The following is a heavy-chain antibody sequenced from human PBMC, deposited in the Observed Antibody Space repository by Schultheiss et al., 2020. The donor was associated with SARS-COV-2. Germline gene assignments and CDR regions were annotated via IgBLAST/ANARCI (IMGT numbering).Heavy chain of an antibody. CDR3: AKDWYG. J-gene: IGHJ4*02. V-gene: IGHV3-30*02. CDR2: IQYDGKKE. CDR1: GFTFSACG. D-gene: IGHD4-17*01. Sequence: GGSLRLSCAASGFTFSACGMHWVRQAPGKGLEWIAFIQYDGKKEYFADSVKGRFTISRDNSKNTLYLQMNSLRAEDTAVYYCAKDWYGGGQGTLVTVSS.